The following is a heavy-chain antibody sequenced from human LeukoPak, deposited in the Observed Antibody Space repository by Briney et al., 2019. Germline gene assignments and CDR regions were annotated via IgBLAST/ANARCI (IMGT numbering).Heavy chain of an antibody. CDR2: INPNSGGT. Sequence: ASVKVSCKASGYTFTGYYMHWVRQGPGQGLEWMGRINPNSGGTNYAQKFQGRVTMTRDTSISTAYMELSRLRSDDTAVYYCARDLHTAMVASGDYWGQGTLVTVSS. CDR1: GYTFTGYY. D-gene: IGHD5-18*01. CDR3: ARDLHTAMVASGDY. V-gene: IGHV1-2*06. J-gene: IGHJ4*02.